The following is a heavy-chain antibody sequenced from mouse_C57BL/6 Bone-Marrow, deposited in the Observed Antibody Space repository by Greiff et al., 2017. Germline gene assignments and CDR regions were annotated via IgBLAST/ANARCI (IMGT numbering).Heavy chain of an antibody. CDR2: ISNLAYSI. J-gene: IGHJ1*03. CDR3: ARHRNYGSSHWYFDV. CDR1: GFTFSDYG. D-gene: IGHD1-1*01. Sequence: EVKLVESGGGLVQPGGSLKLSCAASGFTFSDYGMAWVRQAPRKGPEWVAFISNLAYSIYYADTVTGRFTISRENAKNTLYLEMSSLRSEDTAMYYCARHRNYGSSHWYFDVWGTGTTVTVSS. V-gene: IGHV5-15*01.